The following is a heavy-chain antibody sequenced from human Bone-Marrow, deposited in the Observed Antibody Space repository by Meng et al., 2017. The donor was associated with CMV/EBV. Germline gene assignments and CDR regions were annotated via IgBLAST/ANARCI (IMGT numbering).Heavy chain of an antibody. CDR3: ARDDRRYDFWSGYPYYYYGMDV. D-gene: IGHD3-3*01. CDR2: ISYDGSNK. CDR1: GFTLSSYA. V-gene: IGHV3-30-3*01. Sequence: GESLKISCAASGFTLSSYAMHWVRQAPGKGLEWVAVISYDGSNKYYADSVKGRFTISRDNSKNTLYLQMNSLRAEDTAVYYCARDDRRYDFWSGYPYYYYGMDVWGQGTTVTVSS. J-gene: IGHJ6*02.